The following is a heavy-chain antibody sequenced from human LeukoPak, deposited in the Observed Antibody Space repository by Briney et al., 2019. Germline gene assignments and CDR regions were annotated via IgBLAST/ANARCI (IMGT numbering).Heavy chain of an antibody. CDR3: ARVEHGSGSYAPSFDY. J-gene: IGHJ4*02. V-gene: IGHV3-48*02. CDR2: ISSSSSTI. Sequence: GRSLRLSCAASGFTFSSYGMHWVRQAPGKGLEWVSYISSSSSTIYYADSVKGRFTISRDNAKNSLYLQMNSLRDEDTAVYYCARVEHGSGSYAPSFDYWGQGTLVTVSS. D-gene: IGHD3-10*01. CDR1: GFTFSSYG.